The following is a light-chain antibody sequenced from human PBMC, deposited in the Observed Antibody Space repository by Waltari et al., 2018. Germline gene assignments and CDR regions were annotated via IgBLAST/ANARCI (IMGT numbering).Light chain of an antibody. CDR3: QQSLNTPWT. CDR1: QNIGIL. CDR2: SAS. V-gene: IGKV1-39*01. J-gene: IGKJ1*01. Sequence: IQMTHSPPSLSASVGDRVTLTRRVRQNIGILLNWYQHKPGKAPKLLIDSASRLQSGFPSSCSVRGSGTDFTLTISSLQPEDFATYYCQQSLNTPWTFGQGTKVEIK.